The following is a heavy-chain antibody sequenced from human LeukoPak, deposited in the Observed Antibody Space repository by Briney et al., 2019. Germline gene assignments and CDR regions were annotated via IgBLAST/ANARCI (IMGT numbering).Heavy chain of an antibody. Sequence: ASVKVSCKASGYTFTSYNINWVRQATGQGLEWMGWMNPNSGNTGYSQNFQGRVTMTRDTSISTAYMELSSLRSEDTAVYYCARERDTVVTRIGYYYYGMDVWGQGTTVTVSS. J-gene: IGHJ6*02. CDR3: ARERDTVVTRIGYYYYGMDV. CDR1: GYTFTSYN. V-gene: IGHV1-8*01. CDR2: MNPNSGNT. D-gene: IGHD4-23*01.